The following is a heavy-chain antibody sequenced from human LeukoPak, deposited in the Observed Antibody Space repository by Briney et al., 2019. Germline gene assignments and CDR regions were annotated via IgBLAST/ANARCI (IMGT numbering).Heavy chain of an antibody. J-gene: IGHJ6*03. CDR1: GYTFTSYY. Sequence: ASVKVSCKASGYTFTSYYMHWVRQAPGQGLEWMGIINPSGGSTSYAQKFQGRVTITADKSTSTAYMELSSLRSEDTAVYYCASPLAYCGGDCRADYYYYMDVWGKGTTVTISS. CDR3: ASPLAYCGGDCRADYYYYMDV. V-gene: IGHV1-46*01. CDR2: INPSGGST. D-gene: IGHD2-21*02.